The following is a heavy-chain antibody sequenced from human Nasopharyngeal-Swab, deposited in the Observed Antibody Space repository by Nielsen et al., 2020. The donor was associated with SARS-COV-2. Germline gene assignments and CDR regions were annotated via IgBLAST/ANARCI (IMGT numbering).Heavy chain of an antibody. CDR3: AGTMVQGVISYYYYGMDV. Sequence: VRQMPGKGLEWMGIIYPGDSDTRYSPSLQGQVTISADKSISTAYLQWSSLKASDTAMYYCAGTMVQGVISYYYYGMDVWGQGTTVTVSS. D-gene: IGHD3-10*01. CDR2: IYPGDSDT. V-gene: IGHV5-51*01. J-gene: IGHJ6*02.